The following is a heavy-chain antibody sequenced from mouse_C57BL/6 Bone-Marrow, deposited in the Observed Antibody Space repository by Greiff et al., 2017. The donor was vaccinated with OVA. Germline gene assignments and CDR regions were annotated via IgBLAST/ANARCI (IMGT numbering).Heavy chain of an antibody. J-gene: IGHJ2*01. CDR1: GFTFSSYA. D-gene: IGHD1-1*02. V-gene: IGHV5-9-1*02. CDR2: ISSGGDYI. CDR3: TRDVVYFDY. Sequence: DVHLVESGEGLVKPGGSLKLSCAASGFTFSSYAMSWVRQTPEKRLEWVAYISSGGDYIYYADTVKGRFTISRDNARNTLYLQMSSLKSEDTAMYDCTRDVVYFDYWGQGTTLTVSS.